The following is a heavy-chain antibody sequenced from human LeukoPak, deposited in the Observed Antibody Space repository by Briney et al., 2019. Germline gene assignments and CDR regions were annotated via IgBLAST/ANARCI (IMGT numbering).Heavy chain of an antibody. Sequence: GGSLRLSCVASGFTFSSYGMHWVRQAPGKGLEWVAVISYDGSNKYYADSVKGRFTISRDNSKNTLYLQMNSLRAEDTAVYHCAKTHSSGWYFDYWGQGTLVTVSS. CDR1: GFTFSSYG. V-gene: IGHV3-30*18. J-gene: IGHJ4*02. CDR2: ISYDGSNK. D-gene: IGHD6-19*01. CDR3: AKTHSSGWYFDY.